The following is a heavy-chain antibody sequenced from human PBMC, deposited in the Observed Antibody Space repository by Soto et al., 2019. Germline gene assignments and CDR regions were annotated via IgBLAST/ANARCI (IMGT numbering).Heavy chain of an antibody. CDR1: GGSFSGYY. V-gene: IGHV4-34*01. J-gene: IGHJ4*02. Sequence: QVQLQQWGAGLLKPSETLSLTCAVYGGSFSGYYWSWIRQPPGKGLEWMGGINHSGSTNYNPSLKSRVTISVDASKTQFSLKLSSVTAADTAVYYCARWGHGAAAGDYWGQGTLVTVSS. CDR2: INHSGST. D-gene: IGHD6-13*01. CDR3: ARWGHGAAAGDY.